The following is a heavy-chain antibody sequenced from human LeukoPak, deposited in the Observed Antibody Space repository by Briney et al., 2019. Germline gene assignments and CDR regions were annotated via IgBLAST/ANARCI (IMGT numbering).Heavy chain of an antibody. V-gene: IGHV4-34*01. D-gene: IGHD4-17*01. J-gene: IGHJ6*03. CDR2: INHSGST. CDR3: ASLTTVRYYYYMDV. CDR1: GGSFSGYY. Sequence: SETLSLTCAVYGGSFSGYYWSWIRQPPGKGLEWIGEINHSGSTNYNPSLKSRVTISVDTSKNQFSLKLSSVTAADTAVYYCASLTTVRYYYYMDVWGKGTTVTVSS.